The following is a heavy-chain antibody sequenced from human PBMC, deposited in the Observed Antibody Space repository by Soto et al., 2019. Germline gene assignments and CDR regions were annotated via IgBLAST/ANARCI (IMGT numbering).Heavy chain of an antibody. V-gene: IGHV2-26*01. CDR1: GFSLSNARMG. Sequence: QVTLKESGPVLVKPTETLTLTCTVSGFSLSNARMGVSWIRQPPGKALEWLAHIFSNDEKSYSTSLKSRLTISKDTSKSQVVLTMTNMDPVDTATYYCARAHKRLGELSPFFDYWGQGTLVTVSS. CDR3: ARAHKRLGELSPFFDY. J-gene: IGHJ4*02. D-gene: IGHD3-16*02. CDR2: IFSNDEK.